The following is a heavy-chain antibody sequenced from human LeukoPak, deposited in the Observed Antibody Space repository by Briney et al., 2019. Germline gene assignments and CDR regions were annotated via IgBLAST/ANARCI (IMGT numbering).Heavy chain of an antibody. D-gene: IGHD3-22*01. Sequence: SETLSLTCTVSGGSISSYYWSWIRQPAGKGLDWIGRIYTSESTNYRPSLKSRVTMSVDTSKNQFSLKLSSVTAEDTAVYYCAREGYYDSFAFDIWGQGTMVTVSS. J-gene: IGHJ3*02. CDR1: GGSISSYY. CDR2: IYTSEST. CDR3: AREGYYDSFAFDI. V-gene: IGHV4-4*07.